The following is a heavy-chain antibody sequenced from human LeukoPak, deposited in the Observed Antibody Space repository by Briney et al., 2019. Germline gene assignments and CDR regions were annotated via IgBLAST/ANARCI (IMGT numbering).Heavy chain of an antibody. D-gene: IGHD3-22*01. V-gene: IGHV3-23*01. Sequence: GGPLRLSCAASGFTFSSYAMSWVRQAPGKGLEWVSAISGSGGSTYYADSVKGRFTISRDNSKNTPYLQMNSLRAEDTAVYYCAKFPEYDSSGYWDYWGQGTLVTVSS. J-gene: IGHJ4*02. CDR1: GFTFSSYA. CDR2: ISGSGGST. CDR3: AKFPEYDSSGYWDY.